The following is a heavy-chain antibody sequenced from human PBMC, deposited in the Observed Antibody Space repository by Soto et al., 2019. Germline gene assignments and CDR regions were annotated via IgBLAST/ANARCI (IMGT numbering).Heavy chain of an antibody. CDR2: IYYSGST. V-gene: IGHV4-30-4*01. Sequence: SETLSLTCTVSGGSISSGDYYWSWIRQPPGKGLEWIGYIYYSGSTYYNPSLKSRVTISVDTSKNQFSLKLSSVTAADTAVYYCARDPMYYYDSSEHPGIFDYWGQGTLVTVSS. CDR3: ARDPMYYYDSSEHPGIFDY. J-gene: IGHJ4*02. D-gene: IGHD3-22*01. CDR1: GGSISSGDYY.